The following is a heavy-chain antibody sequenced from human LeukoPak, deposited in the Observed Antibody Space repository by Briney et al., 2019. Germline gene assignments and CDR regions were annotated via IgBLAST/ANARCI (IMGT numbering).Heavy chain of an antibody. Sequence: PSETLSLTCAVYGGSFSGYYWSWIRQPPGKGLEWIGEINHSGSTNYNPSLKGRVTISVDTSKNQFSLKLSSVTAADTAVYYCARGLGTLRYWGQGTLVTVSS. D-gene: IGHD6-13*01. V-gene: IGHV4-34*01. CDR3: ARGLGTLRY. J-gene: IGHJ4*02. CDR2: INHSGST. CDR1: GGSFSGYY.